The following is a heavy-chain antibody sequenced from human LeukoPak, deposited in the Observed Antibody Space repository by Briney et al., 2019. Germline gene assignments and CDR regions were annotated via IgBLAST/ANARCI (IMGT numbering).Heavy chain of an antibody. V-gene: IGHV1-2*02. CDR3: ARDPIYYDFWSGSYYYYYMDV. J-gene: IGHJ6*03. CDR1: GYTFTGYY. D-gene: IGHD3-3*01. CDR2: INPNSGGT. Sequence: ASVKVSCKASGYTFTGYYMHWVRQAPGQGLEWMGWINPNSGGTNYAQKFQGRVTMTRDTSISTAYMELSRLRSDDTAVYYYARDPIYYDFWSGSYYYYYMDVWGKGTTVTVSS.